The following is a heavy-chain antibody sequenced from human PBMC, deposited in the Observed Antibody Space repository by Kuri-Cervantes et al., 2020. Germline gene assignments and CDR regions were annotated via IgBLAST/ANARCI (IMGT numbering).Heavy chain of an antibody. CDR3: ASGYDSSGYYYDVGFDY. CDR2: IYYSGST. Sequence: SETLSLTCTVSGGSISSYYWSWIRQPPGKGLEWIGYIYYSGSTNYNPSLKSRVTISVDTSKNQFSLKLSSVTAADTAVYYCASGYDSSGYYYDVGFDYWGQGTLVTVSS. D-gene: IGHD3-22*01. V-gene: IGHV4-59*01. J-gene: IGHJ4*02. CDR1: GGSISSYY.